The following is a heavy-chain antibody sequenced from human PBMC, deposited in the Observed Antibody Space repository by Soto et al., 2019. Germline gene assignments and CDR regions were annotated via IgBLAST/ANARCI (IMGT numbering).Heavy chain of an antibody. Sequence: GGSLRLSCAASGFTFNSPGMNWVRQAPGKGLEWVAGVSARVGDTSSADSVKGRFTISRDNSKDKMYLQMNSLRVEDTALYYRAKSYSRAHYYGMDVWGQGTTVTFSS. D-gene: IGHD3-22*01. CDR1: GFTFNSPG. J-gene: IGHJ6*02. CDR3: AKSYSRAHYYGMDV. V-gene: IGHV3-23*01. CDR2: VSARVGDT.